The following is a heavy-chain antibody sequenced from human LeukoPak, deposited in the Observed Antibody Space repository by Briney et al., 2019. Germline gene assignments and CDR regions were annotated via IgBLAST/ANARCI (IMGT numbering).Heavy chain of an antibody. CDR1: GFTFNSYG. CDR3: AKAMGSRSGYAIDY. CDR2: ISWNSGSI. J-gene: IGHJ4*02. Sequence: GGSLRLSCAASGFTFNSYGMHWVRQAPGKGLEWVSGISWNSGSIGYADSVKGRFTISRDNAKNSLYLQMNSLRAEDTAVYYCAKAMGSRSGYAIDYWGQGTLVTVSS. D-gene: IGHD5-12*01. V-gene: IGHV3-9*01.